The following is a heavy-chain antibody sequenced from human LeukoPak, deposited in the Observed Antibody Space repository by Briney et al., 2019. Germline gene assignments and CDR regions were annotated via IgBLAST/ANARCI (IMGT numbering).Heavy chain of an antibody. CDR3: AREVDGYCSGGSCGDI. CDR2: ISSSGSTI. CDR1: GFTFSSYE. Sequence: GGSLRLSCAASGFTFSSYEMNWVRQAPGKGLEWVSYISSSGSTIYCADSVKGRFTISRDNAKNSLCLQMNSLRAEDTAVYYCAREVDGYCSGGSCGDIWGQGTMVTVSS. D-gene: IGHD2-15*01. V-gene: IGHV3-48*03. J-gene: IGHJ3*02.